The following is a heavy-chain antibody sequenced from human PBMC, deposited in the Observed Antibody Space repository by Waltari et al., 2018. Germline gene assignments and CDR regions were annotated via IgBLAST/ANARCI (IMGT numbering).Heavy chain of an antibody. CDR1: GGSISSGGYY. J-gene: IGHJ4*02. CDR2: IYHSGST. CDR3: ARTTELWFVDY. Sequence: QVQLQESGPGLVKPSQTLSLTCTVSGGSISSGGYYWSWIRQHPGKGLEWIGYIYHSGSTYYNPSLKSRVTISVDRSKNQFSLKLSSVTAADTAVYYCARTTELWFVDYWGQGTLVIVSS. V-gene: IGHV4-31*03. D-gene: IGHD3-10*01.